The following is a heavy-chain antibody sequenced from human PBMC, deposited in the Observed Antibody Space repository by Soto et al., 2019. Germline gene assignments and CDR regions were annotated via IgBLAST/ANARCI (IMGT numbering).Heavy chain of an antibody. V-gene: IGHV3-30-3*01. D-gene: IGHD2-2*01. CDR1: GFSSRSYA. CDR2: MSYDGSDK. CDR3: ARARLDTPALEY. J-gene: IGHJ4*02. Sequence: QVQLVESGGGVVQPGRSLRLSCAASGFSSRSYAMHWVRQAPGKGLEWVAVMSYDGSDKDYADSVKGRFTISRDNSKNTLYLQTSSLRAEDTAVYYCARARLDTPALEYWGQGTLVTVSS.